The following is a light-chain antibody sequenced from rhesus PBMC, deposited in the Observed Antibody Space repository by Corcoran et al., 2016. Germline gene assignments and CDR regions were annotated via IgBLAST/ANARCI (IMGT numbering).Light chain of an antibody. Sequence: QAALTQSPSVSGSPGQSVTISCTGTSSDIGGYNRVSWYQQHPGKAPKLMIYEVSKRPSGVSDRFSGSKSGNTASLTISGPQAEDEADYYCSSYASSSAFIFGAGTRLTVL. CDR2: EVS. V-gene: IGLV2-13*02. CDR3: SSYASSSAFI. J-gene: IGLJ1*01. CDR1: SSDIGGYNR.